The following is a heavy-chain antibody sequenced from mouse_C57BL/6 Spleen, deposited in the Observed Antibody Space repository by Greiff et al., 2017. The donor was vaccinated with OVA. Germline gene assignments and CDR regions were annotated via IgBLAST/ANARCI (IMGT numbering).Heavy chain of an antibody. CDR1: GYTFTDYN. V-gene: IGHV1-18*01. CDR2: INPNNGGT. Sequence: VQLQQSGPELVKPGASVKIPCKASGYTFTDYNMDWVKQSHGKSLEWIGDINPNNGGTIYNQKFKGKATLTVDKSSSTAYMELRSLTSEDTAVYYCARPITTVVPGDWYFDVWGTGTTVTVSS. CDR3: ARPITTVVPGDWYFDV. J-gene: IGHJ1*03. D-gene: IGHD1-1*01.